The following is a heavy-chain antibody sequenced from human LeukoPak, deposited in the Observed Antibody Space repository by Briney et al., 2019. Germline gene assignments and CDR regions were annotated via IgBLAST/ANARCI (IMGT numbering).Heavy chain of an antibody. CDR1: GFTFSSYW. Sequence: GGSLRLSCAASGFTFSSYWMSWARQAPGKGLECVANIKEDESEKYYVDSVKGRFTISRDNAKNSLYLQMNSLRAEDTAVYYCVRGLYNSKYWGQGTLVTVSS. J-gene: IGHJ4*02. CDR3: VRGLYNSKY. CDR2: IKEDESEK. D-gene: IGHD1-20*01. V-gene: IGHV3-7*01.